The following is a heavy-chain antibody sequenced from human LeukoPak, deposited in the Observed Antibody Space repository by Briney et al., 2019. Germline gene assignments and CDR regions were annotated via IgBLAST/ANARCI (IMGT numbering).Heavy chain of an antibody. V-gene: IGHV1-69*05. CDR2: IIPIFGTA. CDR3: ANLSPTTVMTFDY. CDR1: GGTFSSYA. Sequence: GASVKVSCKASGGTFSSYAIGWLRQAPGQGLEWMGGIIPIFGTANYAQKFQGRVTITTDESTSTAYMELSSLRSEDTAVYYCANLSPTTVMTFDYWGQGTLVTVSS. J-gene: IGHJ4*02. D-gene: IGHD4-17*01.